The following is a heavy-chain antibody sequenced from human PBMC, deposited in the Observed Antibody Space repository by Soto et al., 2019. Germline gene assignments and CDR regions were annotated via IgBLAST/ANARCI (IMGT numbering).Heavy chain of an antibody. J-gene: IGHJ6*02. V-gene: IGHV1-69*06. CDR3: VRLNGRGYSLFYGMDV. CDR1: GGTFSSYA. D-gene: IGHD1-1*01. Sequence: QVQLVQSGAEVKKPGSSVKVSCKASGGTFSSYAISWVRQAPGQGLEWMGGIIPIFGTANYAQKFQGRVTITADKSTSTAYMELSSLRSEDTAVYYCVRLNGRGYSLFYGMDVWGQGTTVTVSS. CDR2: IIPIFGTA.